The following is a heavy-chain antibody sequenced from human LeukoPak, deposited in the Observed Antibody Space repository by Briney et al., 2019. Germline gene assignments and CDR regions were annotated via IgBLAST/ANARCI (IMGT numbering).Heavy chain of an antibody. CDR3: ARRRDGYNYNYFDY. D-gene: IGHD5-24*01. J-gene: IGHJ4*02. Sequence: PSETLSLTCSVSGDSVSSYCWNWIRQPPGKGLEWIGHVYYSGSANYKPSLESRVTISLDTSKNQFSLKLSSVTAADTAVYYCARRRDGYNYNYFDYWGQGTLVTVSS. CDR2: VYYSGSA. CDR1: GDSVSSYC. V-gene: IGHV4-59*08.